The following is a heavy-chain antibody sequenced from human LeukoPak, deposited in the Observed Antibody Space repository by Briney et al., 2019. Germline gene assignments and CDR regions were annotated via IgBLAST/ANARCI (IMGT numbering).Heavy chain of an antibody. CDR1: GFTFSSYS. CDR3: AKDTYYEPLWFDY. V-gene: IGHV3-21*04. J-gene: IGHJ4*02. D-gene: IGHD3-22*01. CDR2: ISSSSSYI. Sequence: GGSLRLSCAASGFTFSSYSMNWVRQAPGKGLEWVSSISSSSSYIYYADSVKGRFTISRDNAKNSLYLQMNSLRTEDTALYYCAKDTYYEPLWFDYWGQGTLVTVSS.